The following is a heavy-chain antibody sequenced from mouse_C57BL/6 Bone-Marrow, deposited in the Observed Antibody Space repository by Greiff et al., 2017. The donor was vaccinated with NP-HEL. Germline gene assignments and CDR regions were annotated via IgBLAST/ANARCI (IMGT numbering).Heavy chain of an antibody. CDR2: IWSGGST. CDR1: GFSLTSYG. D-gene: IGHD3-3*01. CDR3: ASQLTPYYFDY. Sequence: VKVVESGPGLVQPSQSLSITCTVSGFSLTSYGVHWVRQSPGKGLEWLGVIWSGGSTDYNAAFISRLSISKDNSKSQVFFKMNSLQADDTAIYYCASQLTPYYFDYWGQGTTLTVSS. J-gene: IGHJ2*01. V-gene: IGHV2-2*01.